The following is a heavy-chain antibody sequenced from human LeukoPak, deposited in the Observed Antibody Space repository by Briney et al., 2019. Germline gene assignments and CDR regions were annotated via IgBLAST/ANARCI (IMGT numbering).Heavy chain of an antibody. CDR2: IYGSGEGQT. CDR1: GFTFRAYT. D-gene: IGHD4-17*01. V-gene: IGHV3-23*01. Sequence: GGSLRLSCAASGFTFRAYTMNWVRQAPGKGLEWVSGIYGSGEGQTFYTDSVRGRFTISRDDSRNLVFLHMDSLRVEDTALYYCAKDVKSDGVWDIDHWGQGTLVTVSS. J-gene: IGHJ4*02. CDR3: AKDVKSDGVWDIDH.